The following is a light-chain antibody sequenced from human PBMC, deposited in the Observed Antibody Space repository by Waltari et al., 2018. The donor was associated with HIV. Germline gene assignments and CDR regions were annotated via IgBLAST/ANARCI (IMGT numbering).Light chain of an antibody. V-gene: IGKV3-15*01. J-gene: IGKJ2*01. CDR1: QSVSSN. CDR3: QQYNDWPWFT. CDR2: AAS. Sequence: EIVMTQSQATLSVSPGKTATLSCRARQSVSSNLAGYQQKAGQTPRLLIYAASTRATAIPPRFSGSGSGTRFVLTITSLQPEDVAVYYCQQYNDWPWFTFGQGTKLEIK.